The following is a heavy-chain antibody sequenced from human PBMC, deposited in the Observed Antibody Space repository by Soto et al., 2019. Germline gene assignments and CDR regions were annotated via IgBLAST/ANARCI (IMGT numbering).Heavy chain of an antibody. CDR2: IIPIFGTA. CDR3: AGGVGDSSGYYNVANYCFDS. Sequence: SVKVSCKASGGTFSSYAISWVRQAPGQGLEWMGGIIPIFGTANYAQKFQGRVTITADESTSTAYMELSSLRSEDTAVYYCAGGVGDSSGYYNVANYCFDSWGQGTLVTVSS. D-gene: IGHD3-22*01. V-gene: IGHV1-69*13. J-gene: IGHJ4*02. CDR1: GGTFSSYA.